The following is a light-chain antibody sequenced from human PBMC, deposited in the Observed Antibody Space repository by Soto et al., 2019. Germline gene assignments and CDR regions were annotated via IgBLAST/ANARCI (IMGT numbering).Light chain of an antibody. CDR2: NNN. CDR1: SSNIGTNA. Sequence: QSVLTQPPSASGTPGQRVTIYCSGGSSNIGTNAVNWYQQLPGTAPKLLIYNNNQRPSRVPDRFSGSKSGTSASLAISGLQSEDEADYYCAAWDDSLNGYVFGTGTKVTVL. CDR3: AAWDDSLNGYV. V-gene: IGLV1-44*01. J-gene: IGLJ1*01.